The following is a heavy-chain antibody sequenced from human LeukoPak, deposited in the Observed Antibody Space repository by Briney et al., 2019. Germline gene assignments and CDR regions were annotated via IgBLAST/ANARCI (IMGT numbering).Heavy chain of an antibody. V-gene: IGHV3-7*01. D-gene: IGHD2-8*01. CDR3: ARDVWGRLDY. Sequence: PGGSLRLSCAASGFTFSNYWMGWVRQAPRKGLEYVANIKSDGSETYYVDSVKGRFTISRDNARNSLYLQVNSLRAEDTAVYYCARDVWGRLDYWGQGTLVPVSS. CDR2: IKSDGSET. J-gene: IGHJ4*02. CDR1: GFTFSNYW.